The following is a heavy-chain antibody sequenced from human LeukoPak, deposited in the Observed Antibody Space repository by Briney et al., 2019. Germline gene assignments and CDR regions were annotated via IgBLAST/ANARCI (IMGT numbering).Heavy chain of an antibody. CDR3: ASGRDY. J-gene: IGHJ4*02. Sequence: SETLSLTCTVSGGSVRRGNYYWTWIRQPAGSGLEWIGRIYTSGTTDYNPSLKSRVTISVDRSKNQFSLKLSSVTAADTAVYYCASGRDYWGQGTLVTVSS. CDR2: IYTSGTT. V-gene: IGHV4-61*02. CDR1: GGSVRRGNYY.